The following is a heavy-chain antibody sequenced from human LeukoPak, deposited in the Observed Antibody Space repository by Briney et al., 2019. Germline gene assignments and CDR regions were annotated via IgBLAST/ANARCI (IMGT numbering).Heavy chain of an antibody. V-gene: IGHV4-59*01. J-gene: IGHJ4*02. CDR3: ARAYDSSGYYWYYFDY. CDR1: GGSISSYY. CDR2: IYYSGST. Sequence: PSETLSLTCTVSGGSISSYYWSWIRQSPGKELEWIGYIYYSGSTNYNPSLKSRVTISVDTSKNQFSLKLSSVTAADTAVYYCARAYDSSGYYWYYFDYWGQGTLVTVSS. D-gene: IGHD3-22*01.